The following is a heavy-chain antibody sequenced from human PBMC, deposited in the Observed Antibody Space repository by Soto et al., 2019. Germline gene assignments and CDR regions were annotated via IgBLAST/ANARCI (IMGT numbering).Heavy chain of an antibody. D-gene: IGHD2-2*01. V-gene: IGHV4-4*02. CDR1: GGSINNNNW. CDR3: ARGPYCSTSSCNSGAPFYDYYGMDV. Sequence: QVQLQESGPGLVKPSGTLSLTCAVSGGSINNNNWWSWVRQPPGKGLEWIGEIYHSGSTNYNPSLKCRSTISVDKSKSQFSLKVSSVTAADTAVYYCARGPYCSTSSCNSGAPFYDYYGMDVWGQGTTVTVSS. CDR2: IYHSGST. J-gene: IGHJ6*02.